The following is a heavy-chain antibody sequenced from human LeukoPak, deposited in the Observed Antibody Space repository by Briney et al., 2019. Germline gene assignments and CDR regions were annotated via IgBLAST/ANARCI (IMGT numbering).Heavy chain of an antibody. Sequence: PSETLSLTCAVYGGSFSGYYWSWIRQPPGKGLEWIGYIYYSGSTYYNPSLKSRVTISVDTSKNQFSLKLSSVTAADTAVYYCASPRRNSGTINWGQGTLVTVSS. CDR3: ASPRRNSGTIN. CDR2: IYYSGST. CDR1: GGSFSGYY. D-gene: IGHD1-26*01. V-gene: IGHV4-34*09. J-gene: IGHJ4*02.